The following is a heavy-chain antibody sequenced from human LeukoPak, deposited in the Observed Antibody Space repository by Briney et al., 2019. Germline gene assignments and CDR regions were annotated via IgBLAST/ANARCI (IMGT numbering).Heavy chain of an antibody. J-gene: IGHJ6*03. V-gene: IGHV3-23*01. D-gene: IGHD3-10*01. CDR3: AKAGRGGAITMVRGVKGDYYYMDV. CDR2: ISGSGGRT. CDR1: GFTFSSYG. Sequence: GGSLGLSCGASGFTFSSYGMSWVRQAPGKGLEWVSGISGSGGRTYYAESVKGRFTISRDNSKNTLYLQMNSLRAEDTAVYYCAKAGRGGAITMVRGVKGDYYYMDVWGKGTTVTISS.